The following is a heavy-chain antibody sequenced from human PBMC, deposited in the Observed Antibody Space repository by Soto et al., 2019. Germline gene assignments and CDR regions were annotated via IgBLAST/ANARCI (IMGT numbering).Heavy chain of an antibody. Sequence: QVQLVQSGAEGKKPGASVKVSCKASGYTFTTYGITWVRQAPGQGPEWMGWISPYNGNTNYAQIFRDRVTMTTDSSTDTAYMELRSLRSDDTAVYYCAKDHDFGYSSDWGQGTLVTVSS. V-gene: IGHV1-18*01. CDR3: AKDHDFGYSSD. J-gene: IGHJ1*01. CDR2: ISPYNGNT. CDR1: GYTFTTYG. D-gene: IGHD3-3*01.